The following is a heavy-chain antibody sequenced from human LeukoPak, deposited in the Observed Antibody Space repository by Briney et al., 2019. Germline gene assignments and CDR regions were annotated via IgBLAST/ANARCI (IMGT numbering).Heavy chain of an antibody. CDR2: IWYDGSNK. CDR1: GFTFSSYG. J-gene: IGHJ4*02. V-gene: IGHV3-33*01. Sequence: GGSLRLSCAASGFTFSSYGMHWVRQAPGKGLEWVAVIWYDGSNKYYADSVKGRFTISRDNSKNTLYLQMNSLRAEDTAVYYCARDRTDSWRYGGNSGVDYWGQGTLVTVSS. CDR3: ARDRTDSWRYGGNSGVDY. D-gene: IGHD4-23*01.